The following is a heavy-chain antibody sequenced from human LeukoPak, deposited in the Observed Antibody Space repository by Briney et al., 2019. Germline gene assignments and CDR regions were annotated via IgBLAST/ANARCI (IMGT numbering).Heavy chain of an antibody. D-gene: IGHD6-19*01. CDR2: INPNSGGT. Sequence: GASVTVSFTASGYTFTVYYMHWVRQAPGRGLEWMGRINPNSGGTNYAQKFQGRVTMTRDPSISTAYMELSRLRSDDTAVYYCSLTVAESSVDYWGQGTLVTVSS. CDR1: GYTFTVYY. CDR3: SLTVAESSVDY. J-gene: IGHJ4*02. V-gene: IGHV1-2*06.